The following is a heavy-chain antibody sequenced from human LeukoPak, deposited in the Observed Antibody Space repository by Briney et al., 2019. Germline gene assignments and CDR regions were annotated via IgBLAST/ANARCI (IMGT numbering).Heavy chain of an antibody. CDR3: ARVGTPMVTIVAPYYMDV. V-gene: IGHV3-48*03. Sequence: GGSLRLSCSASGFTFSSYEMNWVRQAPGKGLEWISYITGSGDTIYYADSVKGRFTISRDNAKNSLYLQMNSLRAEDTAVFYCARVGTPMVTIVAPYYMDVWGKGTTVTVSS. D-gene: IGHD5-18*01. CDR1: GFTFSSYE. CDR2: ITGSGDTI. J-gene: IGHJ6*03.